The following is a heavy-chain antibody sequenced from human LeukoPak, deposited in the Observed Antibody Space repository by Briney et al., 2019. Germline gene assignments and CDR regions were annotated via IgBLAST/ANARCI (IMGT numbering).Heavy chain of an antibody. J-gene: IGHJ6*03. Sequence: SETLSLTCTVSGGSISSYYWSWIRQPPGKGLEWIGYIYYSGSTNYNPSLKSRVTISVDTSKNQFSLKLSSVTAADTAVYYCARDRAAAAGRPYYYYYYMDVWGKGTTVTVSS. D-gene: IGHD6-13*01. CDR3: ARDRAAAAGRPYYYYYYMDV. V-gene: IGHV4-59*01. CDR2: IYYSGST. CDR1: GGSISSYY.